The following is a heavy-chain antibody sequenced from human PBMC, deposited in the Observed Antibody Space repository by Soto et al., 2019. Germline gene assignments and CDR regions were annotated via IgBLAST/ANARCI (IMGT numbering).Heavy chain of an antibody. CDR2: ISGSGGST. J-gene: IGHJ3*02. V-gene: IGHV3-23*01. D-gene: IGHD2-2*01. CDR3: AKDLRAATEYQLRLHDAFDI. Sequence: GGSLRLSCAASGFTFSSYAMSWVRQAPGKGLEWVSAISGSGGSTYYADSVKGRFTISRDNSKNTLYLQMNSLRAEDTAVYYCAKDLRAATEYQLRLHDAFDIWGQGTMVTVSS. CDR1: GFTFSSYA.